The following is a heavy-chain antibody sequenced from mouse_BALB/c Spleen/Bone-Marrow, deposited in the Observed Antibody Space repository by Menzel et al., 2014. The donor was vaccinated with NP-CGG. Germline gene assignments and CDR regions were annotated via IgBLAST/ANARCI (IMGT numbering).Heavy chain of an antibody. J-gene: IGHJ2*01. Sequence: EVQLQQSGPELVKPGASVKMSCPASGYTFTSYVMHWVKQKPGPGLEWIGYINPYNDGTKYNEKFQAKATRTSDKSSSTAYMELSGLTSKVAAVDDRANGLAPDYRGQGTPLTVAS. CDR2: INPYNDGT. V-gene: IGHV1-14*01. CDR3: ANGLAPDY. D-gene: IGHD6-1*01. CDR1: GYTFTSYV.